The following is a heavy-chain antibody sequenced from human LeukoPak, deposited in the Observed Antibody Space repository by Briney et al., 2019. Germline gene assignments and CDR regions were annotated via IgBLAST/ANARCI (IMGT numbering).Heavy chain of an antibody. V-gene: IGHV3-30*03. CDR3: ARGETQYMWDYKRNIDF. D-gene: IGHD1-26*01. CDR2: ITYDGRQI. CDR1: RFTFRSYA. Sequence: GGSLRLSCAASRFTFRSYAMHWVRQAPGKGLEWAAVITYDGRQIYYADSVKGRFTISRDNSRNTLHLQMNSLRPEDTAVYYCARGETQYMWDYKRNIDFWGQGTLVTVSS. J-gene: IGHJ4*02.